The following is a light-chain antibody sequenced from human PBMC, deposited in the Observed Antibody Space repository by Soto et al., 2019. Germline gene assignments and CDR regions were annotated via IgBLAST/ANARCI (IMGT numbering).Light chain of an antibody. CDR2: DAS. CDR1: QSVSWW. V-gene: IGKV1-5*01. J-gene: IGKJ4*01. CDR3: QQYNSYSPLT. Sequence: IQLTQSPSSLSASVGDRVTITCQASQSVSWWLAWYQQRPGKGPKLLIYDASSLQSGVPSRFSGSGSGTEFTLTISSLQPDDFATYYCQQYNSYSPLTFGGGTKVDIK.